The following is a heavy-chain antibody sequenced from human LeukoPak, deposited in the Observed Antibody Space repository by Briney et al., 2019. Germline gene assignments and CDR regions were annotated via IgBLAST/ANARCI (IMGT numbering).Heavy chain of an antibody. J-gene: IGHJ4*02. Sequence: SETLSITCTVSGGSISSYYWSWIRQPPGKGLEWIGYIYYSGSTNYNPSLKSRVTISVDTSKNQFSLKLSSVTAADTAVYYCARVFQGYSYDDRPFDYWGQGTLVTVSS. D-gene: IGHD5-18*01. CDR3: ARVFQGYSYDDRPFDY. CDR2: IYYSGST. CDR1: GGSISSYY. V-gene: IGHV4-59*01.